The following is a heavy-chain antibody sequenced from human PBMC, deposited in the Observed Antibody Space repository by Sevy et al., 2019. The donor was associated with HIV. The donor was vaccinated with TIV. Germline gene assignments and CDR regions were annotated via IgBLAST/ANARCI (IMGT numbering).Heavy chain of an antibody. D-gene: IGHD6-19*01. J-gene: IGHJ4*02. CDR3: VSLFLSYRSRWSYFDY. Sequence: GGSLRLSCAISGFTVNDKYIIWVRQAPGKGLEWVSVIFSSGSTYYADSAKGRFTISTDNSKNTVDLQMNSVRAEDTAVYYCVSLFLSYRSRWSYFDYRGQGTLVTVSS. V-gene: IGHV3-66*02. CDR2: IFSSGST. CDR1: GFTVNDKY.